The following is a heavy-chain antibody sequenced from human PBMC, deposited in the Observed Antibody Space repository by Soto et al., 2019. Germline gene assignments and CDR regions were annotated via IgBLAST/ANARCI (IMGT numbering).Heavy chain of an antibody. CDR1: GGSFSGYY. CDR3: ARAGRYYGDYDADY. J-gene: IGHJ4*02. CDR2: INHSGST. D-gene: IGHD4-17*01. V-gene: IGHV4-34*01. Sequence: PSETLSLTCAVYGGSFSGYYWSWIRQPPGKGLEWIGEINHSGSTNYNPSLKSRVTISVDTSKNQFSLKLSSATAADTAVYYCARAGRYYGDYDADYWGQGTLVTVSS.